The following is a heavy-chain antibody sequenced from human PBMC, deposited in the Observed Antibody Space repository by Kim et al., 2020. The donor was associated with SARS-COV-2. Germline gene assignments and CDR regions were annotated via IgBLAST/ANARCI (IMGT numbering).Heavy chain of an antibody. CDR2: INSDGSST. V-gene: IGHV3-74*01. D-gene: IGHD6-13*01. CDR1: GFTFSSYW. J-gene: IGHJ6*02. Sequence: GGSLRLSCAASGFTFSSYWMHWVRQAPGKGLVWVSRINSDGSSTSYADSVKGRFTISRDNAKNTLYLQMNSLRAEDTAVYYCARDSQYSSSWYYYYYGMDVWGQGTTVTVSS. CDR3: ARDSQYSSSWYYYYYGMDV.